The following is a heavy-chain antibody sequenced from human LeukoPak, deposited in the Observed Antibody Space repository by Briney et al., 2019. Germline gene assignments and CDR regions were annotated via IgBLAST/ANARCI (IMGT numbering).Heavy chain of an antibody. D-gene: IGHD2-2*01. J-gene: IGHJ5*02. CDR2: IYASGST. Sequence: SETLSLTCSVSGGSINIYWNWIRQPAGKGLEWIGRIYASGSTDYKSSLKSRVSMSIDTSKKKFSLKLTSVTAADTALYFCARESISTAANWFDTWGQGTLVTVAP. CDR3: ARESISTAANWFDT. CDR1: GGSINIY. V-gene: IGHV4-4*07.